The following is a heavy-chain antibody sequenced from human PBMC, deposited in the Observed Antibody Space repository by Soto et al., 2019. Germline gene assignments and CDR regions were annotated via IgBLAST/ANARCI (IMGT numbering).Heavy chain of an antibody. J-gene: IGHJ4*02. CDR1: GYTFTNYG. D-gene: IGHD3-22*01. V-gene: IGHV1-18*01. Sequence: ASVKVSCKASGYTFTNYGFTWVRQAPGQGLEWLGWISAHNGNTVYARKLQGRVTMTTDTSTSTAYMEVRSLRSDDTAAYYCARESWQWLDYWGQGTLVTVSS. CDR3: ARESWQWLDY. CDR2: ISAHNGNT.